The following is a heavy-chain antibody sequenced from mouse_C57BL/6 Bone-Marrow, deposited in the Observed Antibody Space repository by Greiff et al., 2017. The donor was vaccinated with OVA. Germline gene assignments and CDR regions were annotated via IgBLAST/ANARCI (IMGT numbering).Heavy chain of an antibody. J-gene: IGHJ3*01. D-gene: IGHD2-2*01. CDR3: ARVWLRRPFAY. V-gene: IGHV5-2*01. CDR1: EYEFPSHD. CDR2: INSDGGST. Sequence: DVMLVESGGGLVQPGASLKLSCESNEYEFPSHDMSWVRKTPEKRLELVAAINSDGGSTYYPDTMERRFIISRDNTKKTLYLQMSSLRSEDTALYYCARVWLRRPFAYWGQGTLVTVSA.